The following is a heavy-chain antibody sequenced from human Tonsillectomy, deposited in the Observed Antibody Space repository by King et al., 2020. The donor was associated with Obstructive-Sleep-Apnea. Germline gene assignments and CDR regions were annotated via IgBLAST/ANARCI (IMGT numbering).Heavy chain of an antibody. V-gene: IGHV4-59*01. CDR1: GGSISSYY. CDR3: ARGTSSSWYYGYFDY. CDR2: IYYSGST. D-gene: IGHD6-13*01. J-gene: IGHJ4*02. Sequence: QLQESGPGLVKPSETLSLTCTVSGGSISSYYWSWIRQPPGKGLEGIGYIYYSGSTNYNPSLKSRVTISVDTSKNQFSLKLSSVTAADTAVYYCARGTSSSWYYGYFDYWGQGTLVTVSS.